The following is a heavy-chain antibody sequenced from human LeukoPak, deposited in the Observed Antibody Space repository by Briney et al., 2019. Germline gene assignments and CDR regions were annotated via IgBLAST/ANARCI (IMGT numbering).Heavy chain of an antibody. CDR2: TNHSGST. CDR1: GGSFSGYY. Sequence: NSSETLSLTCAVYGGSFSGYYWSWIRQPPGKGLEWIGETNHSGSTNYNPSLKSRVTISVDTSKNQFSLKLSSVTAADTAVYYCARGNDYVWGSYRLTPYFDHWGQGTLVTVSS. CDR3: ARGNDYVWGSYRLTPYFDH. J-gene: IGHJ4*02. D-gene: IGHD3-16*02. V-gene: IGHV4-34*01.